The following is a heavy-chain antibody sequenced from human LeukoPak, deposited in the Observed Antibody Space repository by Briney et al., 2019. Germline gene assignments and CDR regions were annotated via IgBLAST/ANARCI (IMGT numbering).Heavy chain of an antibody. CDR2: ISSSGSTI. D-gene: IGHD1-26*01. J-gene: IGHJ4*02. CDR3: ATSEYSGSYLLDY. CDR1: GFTFSSYE. V-gene: IGHV3-48*03. Sequence: GGSLRLSCAASGFTFSSYEMNWVRQAPGKGLEWVSYISSSGSTIYYADSVKGRFTISRDNTQNSLYLQMNSLRAEDTAVYYCATSEYSGSYLLDYWGQGTLVTVSS.